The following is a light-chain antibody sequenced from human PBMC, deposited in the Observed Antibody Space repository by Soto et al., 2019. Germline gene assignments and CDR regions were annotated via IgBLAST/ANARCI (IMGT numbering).Light chain of an antibody. Sequence: DIQMTESPSTLSASVGDRVTISCGASQTISTWLAWYQQKPGKAPNLLIYKASSLESGVPSRFSGSGSGTEFTLTISSLQPDDFATYYCRQYNTFPLTFGGGTKVHIK. CDR3: RQYNTFPLT. CDR1: QTISTW. J-gene: IGKJ4*01. CDR2: KAS. V-gene: IGKV1-5*03.